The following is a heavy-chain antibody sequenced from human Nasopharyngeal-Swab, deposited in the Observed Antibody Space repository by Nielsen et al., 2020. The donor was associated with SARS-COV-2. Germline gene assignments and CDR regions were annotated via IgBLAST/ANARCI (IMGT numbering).Heavy chain of an antibody. Sequence: GESLKISCAASGFTFSSYAMHWVRQAPGKGLEWVAVISYDRSNKYYADSVKGRFTISRDNSKNTLYLQMNSLRAEDTAVYYCARDESPRLRWLDYWGQGTLVTVSS. CDR1: GFTFSSYA. V-gene: IGHV3-30*04. CDR3: ARDESPRLRWLDY. CDR2: ISYDRSNK. D-gene: IGHD4-23*01. J-gene: IGHJ4*02.